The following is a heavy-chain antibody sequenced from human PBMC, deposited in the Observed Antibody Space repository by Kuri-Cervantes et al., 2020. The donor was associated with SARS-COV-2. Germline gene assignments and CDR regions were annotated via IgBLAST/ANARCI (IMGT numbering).Heavy chain of an antibody. Sequence: ASVKVSCKASGYTFTSYGISWVRQAPGQGLEWMGWISAYNGNTNYAQKLQGRVTMTTDTSTSTAYMALRSLRSDDTAVYYCARVMKQLGRNYYYYYYMDVWGKGTTVTVSS. V-gene: IGHV1-18*04. J-gene: IGHJ6*03. CDR2: ISAYNGNT. CDR3: ARVMKQLGRNYYYYYYMDV. D-gene: IGHD6-6*01. CDR1: GYTFTSYG.